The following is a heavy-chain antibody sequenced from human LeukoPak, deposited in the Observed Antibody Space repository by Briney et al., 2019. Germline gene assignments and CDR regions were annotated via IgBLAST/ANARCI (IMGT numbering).Heavy chain of an antibody. CDR1: GFTFSSYS. Sequence: PGGSLRLSCAASGFTFSSYSMNWVRQAPGKGLEWVSSISSSSSYIYYADSVKGRFTISRDNAKNSLYLQMNSLRAEDTAVYYCARQGGPYDSSGYYYFDYWGQGTLVTVSS. CDR3: ARQGGPYDSSGYYYFDY. V-gene: IGHV3-21*01. CDR2: ISSSSSYI. J-gene: IGHJ4*02. D-gene: IGHD3-22*01.